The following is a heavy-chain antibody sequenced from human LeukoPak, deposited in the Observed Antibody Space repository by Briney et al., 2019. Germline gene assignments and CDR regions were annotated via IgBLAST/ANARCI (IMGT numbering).Heavy chain of an antibody. CDR2: IYTGCFT. D-gene: IGHD3-16*01. J-gene: IGHJ4*02. Sequence: GGSLRLFCAASGLTVCSNHMAWVRPDPGKGPEWVSVIYTGCFTYYADSVHGHFTLSRDSSNHPVHLPMHSLRVESAALYYSVRKQSPRGGGLDYWGQGTPVTVSP. CDR1: GLTVCSNH. CDR3: VRKQSPRGGGLDY. V-gene: IGHV3-53*01.